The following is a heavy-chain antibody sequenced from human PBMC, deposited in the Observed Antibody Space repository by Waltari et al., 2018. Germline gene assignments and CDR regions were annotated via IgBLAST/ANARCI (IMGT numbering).Heavy chain of an antibody. V-gene: IGHV4-39*07. Sequence: QMQLQESGPGLVKPSETLSLTCTVSGGSISNSNYYWGWIRQPPGKGLEWIGSIYYSGSTYYNRSRKSLVTISVDTSKNQFSLKLSSVTAADTAVYYCAGNYRYNTLDIWGQGTMVTVSS. J-gene: IGHJ3*02. CDR1: GGSISNSNYY. CDR2: IYYSGST. D-gene: IGHD3-9*01. CDR3: AGNYRYNTLDI.